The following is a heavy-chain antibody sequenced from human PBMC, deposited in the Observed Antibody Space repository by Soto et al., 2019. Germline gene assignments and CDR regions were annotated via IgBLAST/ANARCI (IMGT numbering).Heavy chain of an antibody. CDR1: GFSLSTSGVG. CDR3: AHTVIGSSSTPPFAY. D-gene: IGHD2-21*01. V-gene: IGHV2-5*02. Sequence: QITLKESGPTLVKPTQTLTLTCTFSGFSLSTSGVGVGWIRQPPGKALEWLALIYWDDDKRYSPALKSRLTITKDTPTNQVVLTITNKDPVDTATYYCAHTVIGSSSTPPFAYWGQGSLVTVSS. J-gene: IGHJ4*02. CDR2: IYWDDDK.